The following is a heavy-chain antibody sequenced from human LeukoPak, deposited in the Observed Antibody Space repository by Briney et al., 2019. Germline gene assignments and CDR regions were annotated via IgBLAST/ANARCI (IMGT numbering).Heavy chain of an antibody. V-gene: IGHV1-46*01. CDR1: GYTFTNHY. J-gene: IGHJ4*02. Sequence: GASVKVSCKASGYTFTNHYMYWVRQAPGQGLEWMGVINPSGGSTSYAQKFQGRVTMTRDTSTRTVYMEVNSLRSEDTAVYYCARDHYDSRFDYWGQGTLVTVSS. D-gene: IGHD3-22*01. CDR3: ARDHYDSRFDY. CDR2: INPSGGST.